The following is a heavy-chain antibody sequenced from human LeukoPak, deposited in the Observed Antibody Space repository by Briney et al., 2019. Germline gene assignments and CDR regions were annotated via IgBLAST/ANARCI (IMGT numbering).Heavy chain of an antibody. J-gene: IGHJ4*02. CDR1: RFTFSNYG. CDR2: ISYDGSNK. V-gene: IGHV3-30*18. D-gene: IGHD3-22*01. Sequence: GGSLRLSCAASRFTFSNYGIHWVRQAPGKGLDWVAIISYDGSNKYFADSVKGRFTISRDNSKNTLYLQMNSLRAEDTAMYYCAKDTSSGYFSIDYWGQGTLVTVSS. CDR3: AKDTSSGYFSIDY.